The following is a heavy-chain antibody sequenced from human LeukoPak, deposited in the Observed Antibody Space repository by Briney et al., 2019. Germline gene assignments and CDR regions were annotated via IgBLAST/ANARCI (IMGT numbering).Heavy chain of an antibody. V-gene: IGHV3-30-3*01. CDR2: ISYDGSNK. CDR3: ARDETHGAVAY. Sequence: GRSLRLSCAASGFTFSSYAMHWVRQAPGKGLEWVAVISYDGSNKYYADSVKGRFTITRDNSKNTLYLQMNSLRAEDTAVYYCARDETHGAVAYWGQGTLVTVSS. D-gene: IGHD6-19*01. CDR1: GFTFSSYA. J-gene: IGHJ4*02.